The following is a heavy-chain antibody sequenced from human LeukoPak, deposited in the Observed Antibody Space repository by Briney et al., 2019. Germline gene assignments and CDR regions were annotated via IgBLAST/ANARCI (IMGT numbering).Heavy chain of an antibody. V-gene: IGHV4-38-2*02. Sequence: PSETLSLTCTVSGYSISSGYYWGWIRQPPGKGLEWIGSIYHSGSTYYNPSLKSRVTISEDTSKNQSSLKLNSVTAADTAVYYCARGVAGSGSTPNYWGQGTLVTVSS. D-gene: IGHD1-26*01. CDR1: GYSISSGYY. CDR2: IYHSGST. CDR3: ARGVAGSGSTPNY. J-gene: IGHJ4*02.